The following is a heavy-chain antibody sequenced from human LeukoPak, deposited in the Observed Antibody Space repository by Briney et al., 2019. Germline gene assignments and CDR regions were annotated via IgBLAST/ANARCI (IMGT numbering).Heavy chain of an antibody. CDR2: IYYTGST. CDR3: ARRTVVPAATFDAFDI. Sequence: SETLSLTCSVSGGSISTYYWNWIRQPPGKGLEWIGYIYYTGSTNYNPSLKSRLTISLDTSQNQFSLKLSSVTAADTAVYYCARRTVVPAATFDAFDIWGQGTMVTVSS. D-gene: IGHD2-2*01. V-gene: IGHV4-59*08. J-gene: IGHJ3*02. CDR1: GGSISTYY.